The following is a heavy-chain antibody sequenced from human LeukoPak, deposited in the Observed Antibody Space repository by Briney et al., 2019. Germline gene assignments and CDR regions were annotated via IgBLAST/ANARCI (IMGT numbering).Heavy chain of an antibody. CDR2: INPNSGGT. CDR3: ARGISMELRDY. Sequence: GASVKVSCKASGYTFTSYDINWVRQATGQGLEWMGWINPNSGGTNYAQKVQGRVTMTRDTSISTAYMELSRLRSDDTAVYYCARGISMELRDYWGQGTLVTVSS. J-gene: IGHJ4*02. D-gene: IGHD1-7*01. V-gene: IGHV1-2*02. CDR1: GYTFTSYD.